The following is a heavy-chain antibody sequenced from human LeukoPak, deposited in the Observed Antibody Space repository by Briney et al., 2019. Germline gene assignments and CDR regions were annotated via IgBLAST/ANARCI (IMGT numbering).Heavy chain of an antibody. CDR1: GGSISSYY. Sequence: SETLSLTCTVSGGSISSYYWSWIRQPPGKGLEWIGYIYYSGSTNYSPSLKSRVTISVDTSKNQFSLKLSSVTAADTAVYYCARRRIAVAGAYYFDYWGQGTLVTVSS. CDR3: ARRRIAVAGAYYFDY. D-gene: IGHD6-19*01. V-gene: IGHV4-59*08. CDR2: IYYSGST. J-gene: IGHJ4*02.